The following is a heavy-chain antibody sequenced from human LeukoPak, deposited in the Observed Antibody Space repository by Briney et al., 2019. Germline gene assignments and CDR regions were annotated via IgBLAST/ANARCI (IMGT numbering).Heavy chain of an antibody. CDR1: GGSISSGGCY. J-gene: IGHJ3*02. Sequence: SQTLSLTCTVSGGSISSGGCYWSWIRQHPGKGPEWIGYIYYSGSTYYNPSLKSRVTISVDTSKSQFSLKLSSVTAADTAVYYCARDQGPYYDSSGYYADWWDAFDIWGQGTMVTVSS. D-gene: IGHD3-22*01. CDR2: IYYSGST. V-gene: IGHV4-31*03. CDR3: ARDQGPYYDSSGYYADWWDAFDI.